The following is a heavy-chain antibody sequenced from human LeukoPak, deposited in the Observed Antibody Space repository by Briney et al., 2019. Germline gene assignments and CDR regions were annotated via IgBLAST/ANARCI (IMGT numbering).Heavy chain of an antibody. CDR1: GGSISSGGYY. CDR2: IYYSGST. CDR3: ARQSYSSGWYWSY. V-gene: IGHV4-31*03. D-gene: IGHD6-19*01. J-gene: IGHJ4*02. Sequence: SQTLSLTCTVSGGSISSGGYYWSWIRQHPGKGLEWIGYIYYSGSTYYNPSLKSRVTISVDTSKNQFSLKLSSVTAADTAVYYCARQSYSSGWYWSYWGQGTLVTVSS.